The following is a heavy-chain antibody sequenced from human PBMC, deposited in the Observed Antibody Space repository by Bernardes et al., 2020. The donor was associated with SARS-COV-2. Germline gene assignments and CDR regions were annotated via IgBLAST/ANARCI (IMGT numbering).Heavy chain of an antibody. CDR2: TYYRSMWIN. D-gene: IGHD3-10*01. CDR3: AREPSGGMDV. CDR1: GDSVSSNSAA. Sequence: SQTLSRTCAISGDSVSSNSAAWHWIRQSPSRGLEWLGRTYYRSMWINEYALSLKSRITINPDTSKNQFSLHLNSVVPEDTAIYYCAREPSGGMDVWGQGTTVTVSS. V-gene: IGHV6-1*01. J-gene: IGHJ6*02.